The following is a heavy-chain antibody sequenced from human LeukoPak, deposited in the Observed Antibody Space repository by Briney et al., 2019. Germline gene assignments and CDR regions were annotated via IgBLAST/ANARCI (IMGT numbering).Heavy chain of an antibody. J-gene: IGHJ5*02. CDR2: INPNSGGS. CDR3: ARERVLHNWLDP. V-gene: IGHV1-2*06. CDR1: GYTFTDYY. Sequence: VASVKVSCKASGYTFTDYYMHWVRQAPGQGLEWMGRINPNSGGSNYAQEFQGRVTMTRDTPISTAYMELNRLRSDDTAVYYCARERVLHNWLDPWGQGTLVTVSS.